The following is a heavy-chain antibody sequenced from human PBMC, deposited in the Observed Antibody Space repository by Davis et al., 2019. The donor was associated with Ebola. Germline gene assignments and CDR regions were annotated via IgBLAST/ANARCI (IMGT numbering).Heavy chain of an antibody. D-gene: IGHD4-17*01. CDR2: IYYSGST. CDR1: GGSISTDDYY. J-gene: IGHJ4*02. CDR3: ARLTVTTWFDY. Sequence: PSETLSLTCTVSGGSISTDDYYWSWIRQPPGKGLEWIGYIYYSGSTYYNPSLKSRVTISVDTSKNQFSLKLSSVTAADTAVYYCARLTVTTWFDYWGQGTLVTVSS. V-gene: IGHV4-30-4*01.